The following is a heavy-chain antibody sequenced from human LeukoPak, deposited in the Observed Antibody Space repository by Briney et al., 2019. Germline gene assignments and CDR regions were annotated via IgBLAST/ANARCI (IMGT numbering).Heavy chain of an antibody. CDR2: IIPIFGTA. CDR1: GGTFSSYA. CDR3: AGRSGWTHNWFDP. V-gene: IGHV1-69*13. D-gene: IGHD6-19*01. J-gene: IGHJ5*02. Sequence: EASVKVSCKASGGTFSSYAISWVRQAPGQGLEWMGGIIPIFGTANYAQKFQGRVTITADESTSTAYTELSSLRSEDTAVYYCAGRSGWTHNWFDPWGQGTLVTVSS.